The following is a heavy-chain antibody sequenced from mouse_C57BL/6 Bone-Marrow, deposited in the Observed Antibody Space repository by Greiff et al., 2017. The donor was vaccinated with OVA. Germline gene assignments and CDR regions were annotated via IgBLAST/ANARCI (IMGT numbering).Heavy chain of an antibody. V-gene: IGHV2-6-1*01. D-gene: IGHD1-1*01. J-gene: IGHJ4*01. Sequence: VQLVESGPGLVAPLQSLSITRTVPGFSLSSYGVYGVRQPPGKGLEWLVVIWSDGSTTYNSALKSRLSISKDNSKSQVFLKMNSLQTDDTAMDYCARHTDYYAMYDWGQGTSVTVSS. CDR2: IWSDGST. CDR3: ARHTDYYAMYD. CDR1: GFSLSSYG.